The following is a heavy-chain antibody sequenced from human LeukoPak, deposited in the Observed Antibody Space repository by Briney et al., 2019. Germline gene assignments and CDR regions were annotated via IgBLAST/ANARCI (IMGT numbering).Heavy chain of an antibody. CDR1: GFTFSSYS. CDR2: ISGSSSTI. V-gene: IGHV3-48*01. D-gene: IGHD2-21*02. CDR3: AREELAYCGGDCYSGLDY. J-gene: IGHJ4*02. Sequence: PGGSLRLSCAASGFTFSSYSMNWVRQAPGKGLEWVSYISGSSSTIYYADSVKGRFTISRDNAKNSLYLQMNSLRAEDTAVYYCAREELAYCGGDCYSGLDYWGQGTLVTVSS.